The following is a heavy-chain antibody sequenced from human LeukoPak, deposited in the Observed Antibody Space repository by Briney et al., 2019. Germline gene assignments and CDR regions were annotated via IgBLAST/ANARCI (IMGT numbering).Heavy chain of an antibody. Sequence: GGSLRLSCAASXFTFXXXXXYXVXQAPXXXXXXXXXISSTSSYIYYADSVKGRFTISRDNAKNSLYLQMNSLRAEDTAVYYCARALWSGPVYYGMDVWGQGTTVTVSS. CDR3: ARALWSGPVYYGMDV. CDR1: XFTFXXXX. CDR2: ISSTSSYI. J-gene: IGHJ6*02. D-gene: IGHD3-10*01. V-gene: IGHV3-21*06.